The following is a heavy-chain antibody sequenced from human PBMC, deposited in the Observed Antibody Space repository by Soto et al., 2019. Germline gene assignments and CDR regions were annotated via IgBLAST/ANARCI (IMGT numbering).Heavy chain of an antibody. CDR1: GYTFTSYG. J-gene: IGHJ4*02. CDR3: ARDVGYYDFWSGLALFDY. V-gene: IGHV1-18*01. D-gene: IGHD3-3*01. CDR2: ISAYNGNT. Sequence: QVQLVQSGAEVKKPGASVKVSCKASGYTFTSYGISWVRQAPGQGLEWMGWISAYNGNTNYAQKLKGRVNMTTDTSTSTAYMELRSLRSDGTAVYYCARDVGYYDFWSGLALFDYWRQGTLVTVSS.